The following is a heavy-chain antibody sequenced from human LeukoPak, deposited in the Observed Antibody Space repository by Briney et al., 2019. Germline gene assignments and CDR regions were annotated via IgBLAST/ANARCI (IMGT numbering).Heavy chain of an antibody. D-gene: IGHD2-2*01. V-gene: IGHV4-61*09. J-gene: IGHJ3*02. CDR2: IYTSEST. CDR3: ARDDWTYCSSTTCPDAYI. Sequence: MASETLSLTCTVSGGSVSSGTYYWSWIRQPAGKGLEWIGHIYTSESTNYNPSLKSRVTISVGTSKNQFSLKLTSVTAADTAVYYCARDDWTYCSSTTCPDAYIWGQGTMVTVSS. CDR1: GGSVSSGTYY.